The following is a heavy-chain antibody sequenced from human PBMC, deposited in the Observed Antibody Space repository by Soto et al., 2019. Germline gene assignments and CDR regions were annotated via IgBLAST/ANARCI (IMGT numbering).Heavy chain of an antibody. CDR1: GYTFTSYD. CDR2: MNPNSGNT. V-gene: IGHV1-8*01. CDR3: ARGGILWLGELLSNPFDY. Sequence: QVQLVQSGAEVKKPGASVKVSCKASGYTFTSYDINWVRQATGQGLEWMGWMNPNSGNTGYAQKFQGRVTMTRNTSISTAYMQLSSLRSEDTAVYYCARGGILWLGELLSNPFDYWGQGTLVTVSS. J-gene: IGHJ4*02. D-gene: IGHD3-10*01.